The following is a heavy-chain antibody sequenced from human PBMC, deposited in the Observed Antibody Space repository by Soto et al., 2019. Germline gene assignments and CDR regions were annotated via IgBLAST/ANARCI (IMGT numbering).Heavy chain of an antibody. J-gene: IGHJ6*03. CDR1: GFTFSSYG. CDR2: IWYDGSNK. CDR3: AREIMITFGGPDVYMDV. V-gene: IGHV3-33*01. Sequence: QVQLVESGGGVVQPGRSLRLSCAASGFTFSSYGMHWVRQAPGKGLEWVAVIWYDGSNKYYADSVKGRFTISRDNSKNTLYLQMNSLRAEDTAVYYCAREIMITFGGPDVYMDVWGQGTTVTVSS. D-gene: IGHD3-16*01.